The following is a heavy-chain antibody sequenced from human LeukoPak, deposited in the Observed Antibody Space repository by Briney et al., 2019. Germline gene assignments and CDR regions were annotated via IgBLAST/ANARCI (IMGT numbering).Heavy chain of an antibody. Sequence: ASMKVSCKASGYSFTGYYMHWVRQAPGQGLEWMGCINPNSGGTDYAQKFQGRVTMTRDTSISTACMELSRLTSDDTAVYYCAGLSGYDPYYFDYWGQGTLVAVSS. D-gene: IGHD5-12*01. J-gene: IGHJ4*02. CDR3: AGLSGYDPYYFDY. CDR1: GYSFTGYY. V-gene: IGHV1-2*02. CDR2: INPNSGGT.